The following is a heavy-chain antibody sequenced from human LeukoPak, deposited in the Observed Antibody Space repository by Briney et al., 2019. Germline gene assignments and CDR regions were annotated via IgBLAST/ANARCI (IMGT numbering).Heavy chain of an antibody. CDR2: IHPGDSET. D-gene: IGHD3-22*01. CDR3: GNLIDYSDGSCFFSGYFDY. Sequence: GASLKISCKGSGYSFMSYWIGWVRQIPGKGLEWMGIIHPGDSETIYSPSFQGQVTISADKSSRTAYLQWRRLKASDTALYYCGNLIDYSDGSCFFSGYFDYWGQGALVTVSS. J-gene: IGHJ4*02. CDR1: GYSFMSYW. V-gene: IGHV5-51*01.